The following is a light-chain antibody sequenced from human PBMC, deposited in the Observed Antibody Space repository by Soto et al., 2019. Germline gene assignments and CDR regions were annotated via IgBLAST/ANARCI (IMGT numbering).Light chain of an antibody. CDR3: MQATQLRT. CDR1: RSLVASDGNAY. Sequence: EIVLTQTPLLSPVTLGQPASISCRSSRSLVASDGNAYLTWLHQRPGQPPRPLIYKVSQRLPGVPDRFSGSGAGTDFTLHISRVEAEDVGTYFCMQATQLRTFGQGTRLEIK. CDR2: KVS. J-gene: IGKJ5*01. V-gene: IGKV2-24*01.